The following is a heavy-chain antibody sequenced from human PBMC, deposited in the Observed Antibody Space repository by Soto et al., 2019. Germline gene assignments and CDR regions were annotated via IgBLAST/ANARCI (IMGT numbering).Heavy chain of an antibody. Sequence: GVSLKISCKGSVYSFTSYWIGWVRQMPGKGLEWLGIIYPGESATRYSPSFQGQVTISADKSISTAYLQWSSLKASDTAMYYCARHWTGTKGPYYYGMDVWGQGTTVTVSS. CDR1: VYSFTSYW. CDR3: ARHWTGTKGPYYYGMDV. V-gene: IGHV5-51*01. CDR2: IYPGESAT. D-gene: IGHD1-7*01. J-gene: IGHJ6*02.